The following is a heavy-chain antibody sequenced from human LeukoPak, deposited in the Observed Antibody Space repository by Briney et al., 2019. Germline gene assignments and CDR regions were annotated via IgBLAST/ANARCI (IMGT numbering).Heavy chain of an antibody. J-gene: IGHJ5*02. CDR2: IWYDGSNK. V-gene: IGHV3-33*01. Sequence: PGGSLRLSCAASGFTFSSYGMHWVRQAPGKGLEWVAVIWYDGSNKYYADSVKGRFTISRDNSKNTLYLQMNSLRAEDTAVYYCARGGSYCSGGSCYSGYWFDPWGQGTLVTVSS. CDR1: GFTFSSYG. CDR3: ARGGSYCSGGSCYSGYWFDP. D-gene: IGHD2-15*01.